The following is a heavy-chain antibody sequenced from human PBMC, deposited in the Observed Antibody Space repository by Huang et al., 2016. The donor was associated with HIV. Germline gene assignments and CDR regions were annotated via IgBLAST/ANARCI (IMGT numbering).Heavy chain of an antibody. Sequence: QVQLQESGPGLVKPSETLSLTCTVSGGSISTHYWSWIRQPPGKGLEWIGSIDYSGSTNYSPSLKSRVTVLLDTSKNQFSRSVNSVTAADTAMFYCARDHHDFWRGYRRMYFFDHWGQGTLVTVSS. D-gene: IGHD3-3*01. CDR1: GGSISTHY. CDR3: ARDHHDFWRGYRRMYFFDH. V-gene: IGHV4-59*11. CDR2: IDYSGST. J-gene: IGHJ4*02.